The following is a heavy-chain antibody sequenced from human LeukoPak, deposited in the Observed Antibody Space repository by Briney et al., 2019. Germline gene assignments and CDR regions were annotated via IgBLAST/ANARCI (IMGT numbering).Heavy chain of an antibody. CDR2: ISYDGSNK. Sequence: GRSLRLSCAASGCTFSSYAMHWVRQAPGKGLEWGAVISYDGSNKYYADSVKGRFTISRDNSKNTLYLQMNSLRAEDTAVYYCARAERGYSGYLYFDYWGQGTLVTVSS. J-gene: IGHJ4*02. D-gene: IGHD5-12*01. V-gene: IGHV3-30*04. CDR3: ARAERGYSGYLYFDY. CDR1: GCTFSSYA.